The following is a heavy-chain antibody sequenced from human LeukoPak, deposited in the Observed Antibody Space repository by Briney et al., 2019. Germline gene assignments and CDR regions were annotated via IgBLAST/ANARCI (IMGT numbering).Heavy chain of an antibody. CDR3: ARDPPLGRYFDWLFTDYYYYYMDV. V-gene: IGHV1-18*01. CDR1: SYTFTNYA. CDR2: ISAYNGNT. D-gene: IGHD3-9*01. Sequence: ASVKVSCKASSYTFTNYAFTWVRQAPGQGLEWMGWISAYNGNTNYAQKLQGRITMTTDTSTSTAYMELRSLRSDDTAVYYCARDPPLGRYFDWLFTDYYYYYMDVWGKGTTVTISS. J-gene: IGHJ6*03.